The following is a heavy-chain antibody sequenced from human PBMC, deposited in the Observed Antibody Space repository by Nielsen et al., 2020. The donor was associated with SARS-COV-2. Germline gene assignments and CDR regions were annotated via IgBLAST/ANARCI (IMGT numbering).Heavy chain of an antibody. CDR2: INPSGGST. D-gene: IGHD2-21*02. CDR1: GYTFTTFG. CDR3: ARVGGGDPQADY. V-gene: IGHV1-46*01. Sequence: ASVKVSCKASGYTFTTFGITWVRQAPGQGLEWMGIINPSGGSTSYAQKFQGRVTMTRDTSTSTVYMELSSLRSEDTAVYYCARVGGGDPQADYWGQGTLVTVSS. J-gene: IGHJ4*02.